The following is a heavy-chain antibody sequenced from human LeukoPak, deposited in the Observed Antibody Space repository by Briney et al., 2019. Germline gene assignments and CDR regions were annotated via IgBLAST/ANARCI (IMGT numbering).Heavy chain of an antibody. CDR2: IVVGSGNT. D-gene: IGHD3-22*01. Sequence: TSVKVSCKASGFTFTSSAVQWVRQARGQRLEWIGWIVVGSGNTNYAQKFQERVTITRDMSTSTAYMELSSLRSEDTAVYYCARHPDDYYYDRGAHFDYWGQGTLVTVSS. CDR3: ARHPDDYYYDRGAHFDY. J-gene: IGHJ4*02. V-gene: IGHV1-58*01. CDR1: GFTFTSSA.